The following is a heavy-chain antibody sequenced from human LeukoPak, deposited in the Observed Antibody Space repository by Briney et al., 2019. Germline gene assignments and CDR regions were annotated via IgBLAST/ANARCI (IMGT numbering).Heavy chain of an antibody. D-gene: IGHD2-8*01. CDR3: ARDGTVLDFDY. CDR2: IYYSGST. Sequence: SETLSLTCTVSGGSVSSGSYYWSWIRQPPGKGLEWIGYIYYSGSTNYNPSLKSRVTISVDTSKNQFSLKLSSVTAADTAVYYCARDGTVLDFDYWGQGTLVTVSS. CDR1: GGSVSSGSYY. V-gene: IGHV4-61*01. J-gene: IGHJ4*02.